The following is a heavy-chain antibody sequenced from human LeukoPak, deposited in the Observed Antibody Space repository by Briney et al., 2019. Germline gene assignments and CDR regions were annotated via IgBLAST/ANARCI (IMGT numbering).Heavy chain of an antibody. CDR1: GFTLSLAW. CDR3: VRDGDAYNFDF. D-gene: IGHD5-24*01. Sequence: PGGSLRLSCATSGFTLSLAWMHWVRQAPGKGLEWVSRIKYDGSYTNYADSVKGRFTISRDTARNTLSLHMTSLRAEDTAVYFCVRDGDAYNFDFWGQGVLVTVSS. CDR2: IKYDGSYT. J-gene: IGHJ4*02. V-gene: IGHV3-74*01.